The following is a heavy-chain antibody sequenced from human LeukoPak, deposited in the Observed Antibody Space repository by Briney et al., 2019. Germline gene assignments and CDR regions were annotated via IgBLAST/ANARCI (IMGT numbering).Heavy chain of an antibody. J-gene: IGHJ5*02. Sequence: PGGSLRLSCAASGFTFSSYSMNWVRQAPGKGLEWVSYISSSSSTIYYADSVKGRFTISRDNAKNSLYLQMNSLRAEDTAVYYCARVYCSGGCSWFDPWGQGTLVTVSS. CDR3: ARVYCSGGCSWFDP. D-gene: IGHD2-15*01. CDR2: ISSSSSTI. V-gene: IGHV3-48*04. CDR1: GFTFSSYS.